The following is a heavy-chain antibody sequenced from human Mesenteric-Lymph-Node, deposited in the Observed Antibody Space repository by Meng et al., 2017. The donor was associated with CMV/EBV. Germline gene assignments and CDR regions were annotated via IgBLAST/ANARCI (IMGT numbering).Heavy chain of an antibody. CDR1: GFTFSTHS. Sequence: GGSLRLSCAASGFTFSTHSMNWVRQAPGKGLEWVLSISSSSSYIYYADSVKGRFTISRDNAKNSLYLQMNSLRAEDTAVYYCARDSAGGHGGYCSSTGCFGGGGMDVWGQGTTVTVSS. J-gene: IGHJ6*02. CDR3: ARDSAGGHGGYCSSTGCFGGGGMDV. CDR2: ISSSSSYI. V-gene: IGHV3-21*01. D-gene: IGHD2-2*01.